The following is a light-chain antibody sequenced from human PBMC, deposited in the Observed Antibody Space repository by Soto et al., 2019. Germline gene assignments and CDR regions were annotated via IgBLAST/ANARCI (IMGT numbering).Light chain of an antibody. CDR1: QTISSW. Sequence: QMTQSPSTLSGSVGDRVTITCLASQTISSWLAWYHQKPGKAPKLLIYKASTLKSGVPSRFSGSGSGTEFTLTISSLQPDDFATYYCQHYNSYSEAFGQGTMVDIK. CDR3: QHYNSYSEA. CDR2: KAS. V-gene: IGKV1-5*03. J-gene: IGKJ1*01.